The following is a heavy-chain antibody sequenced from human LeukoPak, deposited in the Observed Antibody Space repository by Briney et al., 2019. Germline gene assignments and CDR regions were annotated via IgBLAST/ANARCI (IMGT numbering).Heavy chain of an antibody. CDR3: ARDPFDSSDYPGAY. J-gene: IGHJ4*02. D-gene: IGHD3-22*01. CDR2: ISFGGSNT. CDR1: GFAFSTST. V-gene: IGHV3-30*04. Sequence: GGSLRLSCVASGFAFSTSTMHWFRQSPGEGLEWVAVISFGGSNTYHADSVRGRFTISRDNSKSTLYLQMSSLKVEDTAVYYCARDPFDSSDYPGAYWGQGILVTVSS.